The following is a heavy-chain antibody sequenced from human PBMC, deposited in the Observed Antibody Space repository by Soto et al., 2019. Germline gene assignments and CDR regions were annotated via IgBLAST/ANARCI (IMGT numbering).Heavy chain of an antibody. CDR3: AREGGSGWAFDY. D-gene: IGHD6-19*01. J-gene: IGHJ4*02. V-gene: IGHV4-34*01. Sequence: PSETLSLTCAVYGGSFSGYYWSWIRQPPGKGLEWIGEINHSGSTNYNPSLKSRVTISVDTSKNQFSLKLSSVTAADTAVYYCAREGGSGWAFDYWGQGTLVTVS. CDR1: GGSFSGYY. CDR2: INHSGST.